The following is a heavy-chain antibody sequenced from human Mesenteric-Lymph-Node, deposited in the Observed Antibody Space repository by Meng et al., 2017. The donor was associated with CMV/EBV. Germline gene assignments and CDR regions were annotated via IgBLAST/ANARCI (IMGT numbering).Heavy chain of an antibody. D-gene: IGHD3-22*01. CDR3: ASVPMYYHDTTMGGGFDS. CDR1: YG. Sequence: YGCTCCRQPPGNAREGLGHIDHIGRTDRNPSLTTRLSLVADTSNTPFSLKLSAVTAADTAVYYCASVPMYYHDTTMGGGFDSWGQGTLVTVSS. V-gene: IGHV4-30-4*08. CDR2: IDHIGRT. J-gene: IGHJ4*02.